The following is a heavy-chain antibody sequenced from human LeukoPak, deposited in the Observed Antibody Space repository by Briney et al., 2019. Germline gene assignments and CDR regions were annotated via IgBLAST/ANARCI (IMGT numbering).Heavy chain of an antibody. CDR2: ISSSSSTI. CDR3: ARALRIYCSSTSCYKVAFDI. J-gene: IGHJ3*02. V-gene: IGHV3-48*01. D-gene: IGHD2-2*02. Sequence: GGSLRLSCAASGFTFSSYSMNWVRQAPGKGLEWVSYISSSSSTIYYAGSVKGRFTISRDNAKNSLYLQMNSLRAEDTAVYYCARALRIYCSSTSCYKVAFDIWGQGTMVTVSS. CDR1: GFTFSSYS.